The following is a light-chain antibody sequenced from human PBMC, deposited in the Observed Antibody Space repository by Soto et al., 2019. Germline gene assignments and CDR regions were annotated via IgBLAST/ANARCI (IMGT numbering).Light chain of an antibody. CDR3: QQRSHWPT. CDR2: GAS. J-gene: IGKJ1*01. CDR1: QSVRSIS. Sequence: EIVLTQSPGTLSLSPGERATLSCRASQSVRSISLGWFQQRPGQAPRLLIYGASNRATGIPDRFNGSGSGTHFTLTISRLEPEDFAFYFCQQRSHWPTFGQGTKVEIK. V-gene: IGKV3D-20*02.